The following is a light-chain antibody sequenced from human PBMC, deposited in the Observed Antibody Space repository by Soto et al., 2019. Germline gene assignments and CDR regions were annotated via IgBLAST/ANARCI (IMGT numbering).Light chain of an antibody. CDR2: DVS. V-gene: IGLV2-14*03. Sequence: QSALTQPASVSGSPGQSITISCTGTSSDVGGYNYVSWYQQHPDKAPKLMIYDVSDRPSGVSNRFSGSKSGNTASLTISGLQAEDEADYYCSSCTSSSTHYVFGTGTKVTVL. CDR1: SSDVGGYNY. CDR3: SSCTSSSTHYV. J-gene: IGLJ1*01.